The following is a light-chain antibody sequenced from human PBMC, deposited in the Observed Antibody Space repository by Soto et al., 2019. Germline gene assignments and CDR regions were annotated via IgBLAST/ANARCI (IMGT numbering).Light chain of an antibody. Sequence: QSALTQPASVSGSPGQSITISCTGTISDVGGYNYVSWYQQHPGKAPKPMIYDVSNRPSGVSNRFSGSKSGNTASLTISGLRAEDEADYYCSSYTGTSTPYIFGTGTKVTVL. CDR2: DVS. V-gene: IGLV2-14*01. CDR1: ISDVGGYNY. CDR3: SSYTGTSTPYI. J-gene: IGLJ1*01.